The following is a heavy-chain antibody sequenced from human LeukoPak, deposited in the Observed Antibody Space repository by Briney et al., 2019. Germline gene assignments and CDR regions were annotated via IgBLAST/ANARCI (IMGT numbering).Heavy chain of an antibody. CDR2: INYSGNI. CDR1: GGPIRSSTYY. Sequence: PSETLSLTCTVSGGPIRSSTYYWGWIRQPPGKGLEWIGSINYSGNIYYNPSLRSRVTMSVDTSKNQLSLKVRSVTAADTAVYYCARLGTDAFDIWGQGTMVTVSS. V-gene: IGHV4-39*01. CDR3: ARLGTDAFDI. J-gene: IGHJ3*02.